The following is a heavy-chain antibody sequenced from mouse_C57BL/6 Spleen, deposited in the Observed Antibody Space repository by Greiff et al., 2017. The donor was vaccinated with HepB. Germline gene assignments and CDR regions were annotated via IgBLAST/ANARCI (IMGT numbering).Heavy chain of an antibody. D-gene: IGHD1-1*02. Sequence: EVMLVESGGGLVQPGGSLKLSCAASGFTFSDYYMYWVRQTPEKRLEWVAYISNGGGSTYYPDTVKGRFTISRDNAKNTLYLQMSRLKSEDTAMYYCARQGDYYNAMDYWGQGTSVTVSS. J-gene: IGHJ4*01. CDR2: ISNGGGST. CDR1: GFTFSDYY. CDR3: ARQGDYYNAMDY. V-gene: IGHV5-12*01.